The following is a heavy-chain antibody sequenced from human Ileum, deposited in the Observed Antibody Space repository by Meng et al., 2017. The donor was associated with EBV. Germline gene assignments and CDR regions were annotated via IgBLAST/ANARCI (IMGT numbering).Heavy chain of an antibody. V-gene: IGHV4-4*02. CDR3: ARGYGSGRDYFDY. CDR1: GGSISSSNW. Sequence: QVQRQESGPGLGKPSGTLSLTCAVSGGSISSSNWWNWVRQPPGKGLEWIGEIYYSGSTIYNPSLKSRVTISVDKSKNLFSLKLSSVTAADTAVYYCARGYGSGRDYFDYWGQGTLVTVSS. D-gene: IGHD3-10*01. J-gene: IGHJ4*02. CDR2: IYYSGST.